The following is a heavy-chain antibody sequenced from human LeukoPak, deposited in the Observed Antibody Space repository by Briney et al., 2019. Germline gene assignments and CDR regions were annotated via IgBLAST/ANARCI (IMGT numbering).Heavy chain of an antibody. V-gene: IGHV1-69*05. Sequence: SVTVSCKASGGTFSSYAISWVRQAPGQGLEWMGGIIPIFGTANYAQKFQGRVTITTDESTSTAYMELSSLRSEDTAVYYCARAHRHFGELLDWFDPWGQGTLVTVSS. CDR2: IIPIFGTA. CDR3: ARAHRHFGELLDWFDP. CDR1: GGTFSSYA. J-gene: IGHJ5*02. D-gene: IGHD3-10*01.